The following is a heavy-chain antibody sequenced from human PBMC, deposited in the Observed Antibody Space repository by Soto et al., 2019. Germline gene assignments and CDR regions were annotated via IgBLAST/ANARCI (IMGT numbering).Heavy chain of an antibody. CDR2: IYYSWST. D-gene: IGHD3-22*01. J-gene: IGHJ5*02. CDR3: ARDLPYDSSGYSGLGWFDP. V-gene: IGHV4-30-4*01. CDR1: GGSISSGDYY. Sequence: SETLSLTYTVFGGSISSGDYYWSWIRQPPGKGLEWIGYIYYSWSTYYNPSLKSRVTISVDTSKNQFSLELSSVTAADTAVYYCARDLPYDSSGYSGLGWFDPWGQGTLVTVSS.